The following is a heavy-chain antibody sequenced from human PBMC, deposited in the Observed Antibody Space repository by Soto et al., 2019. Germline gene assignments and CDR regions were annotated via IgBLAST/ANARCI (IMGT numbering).Heavy chain of an antibody. V-gene: IGHV1-69*01. CDR3: AKVRYSSPMGYYYGMDV. J-gene: IGHJ6*02. CDR2: IIPIFGTA. D-gene: IGHD6-19*01. Sequence: QVQLEQSGGEVKKPGSSVKVSCKASGVTFSKFIMTWVRQAPGLGLEWVGGIIPIFGTANYAQKFQGRVTITADESTSTSYLEVSNLRSEDTAVYYCAKVRYSSPMGYYYGMDVWCQGTAVTVSS. CDR1: GVTFSKFI.